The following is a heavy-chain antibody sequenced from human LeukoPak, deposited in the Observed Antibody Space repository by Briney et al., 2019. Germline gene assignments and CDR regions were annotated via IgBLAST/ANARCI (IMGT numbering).Heavy chain of an antibody. D-gene: IGHD2-2*01. CDR1: GGSISSGGYY. CDR2: ICYSGST. J-gene: IGHJ4*02. CDR3: ARVVVVPAAIFDY. Sequence: SETLSLTCTVSGGSISSGGYYWSWIRQHPGKGLEWIGYICYSGSTYYNPSLKSRVTISVDTSKNQFSLKLSSVTAADTAVYYCARVVVVPAAIFDYWGQGTLVTVSS. V-gene: IGHV4-31*03.